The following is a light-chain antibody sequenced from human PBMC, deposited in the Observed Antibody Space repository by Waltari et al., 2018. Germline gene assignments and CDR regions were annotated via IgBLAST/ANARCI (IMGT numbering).Light chain of an antibody. J-gene: IGLJ3*02. CDR3: QSYDISLRGSRV. Sequence: QPVLTQPPSVSGAPAPRVTISCTGAYSNTGAGYAVHWYQQPPGTAPKPLIYGNRNRPSGVPDRFSGSKSGTSASLAITGLQAEDEADYYCQSYDISLRGSRVFGGGTKLTVL. V-gene: IGLV1-40*01. CDR1: YSNTGAGYA. CDR2: GNR.